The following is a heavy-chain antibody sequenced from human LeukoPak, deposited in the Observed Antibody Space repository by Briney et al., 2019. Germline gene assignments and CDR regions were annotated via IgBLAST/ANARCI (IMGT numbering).Heavy chain of an antibody. Sequence: GGSLRLSCAASGFTFSNYPIHWVRQAPGKGLEFVSSIHSNGISTYYGNSVKGRFTVSRDNSKNTVYLQMGSLREEDMAVYFCAKGSGWEASYFYYYMDVWGKGTTVTISS. CDR2: IHSNGIST. CDR3: AKGSGWEASYFYYYMDV. J-gene: IGHJ6*03. CDR1: GFTFSNYP. V-gene: IGHV3-64*01. D-gene: IGHD1-26*01.